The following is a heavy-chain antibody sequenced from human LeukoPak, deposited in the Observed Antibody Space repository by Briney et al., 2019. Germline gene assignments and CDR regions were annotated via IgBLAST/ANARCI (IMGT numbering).Heavy chain of an antibody. CDR3: ARDSSSWYVGAFDI. CDR1: GFTFSSYS. D-gene: IGHD6-13*01. V-gene: IGHV3-48*01. CDR2: ISSSSSTI. J-gene: IGHJ3*02. Sequence: GGSLRLSCAASGFTFSSYSMNWVRQAPGKGLEWVSYISSSSSTIYYADSVKGRFTISRDNAKNSLYLQMNSLRAEDTAVYYCARDSSSWYVGAFDIWGQGTMVTVSS.